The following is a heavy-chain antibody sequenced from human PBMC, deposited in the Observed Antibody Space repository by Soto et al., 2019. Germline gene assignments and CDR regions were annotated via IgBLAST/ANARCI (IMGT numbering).Heavy chain of an antibody. D-gene: IGHD2-15*01. V-gene: IGHV3-13*01. J-gene: IGHJ6*01. CDR3: GRVPLTYCRGGSCHYYSHGRDV. CDR2: IGTAGDT. CDR1: GFTFSSYD. Sequence: EVQLVESGGGLVQPGGSLRLSCAASGFTFSSYDMHWVRQATGKGLEWFSAIGTAGDTYYPGSVKGRFTISRENAKNSLYLHMNRRTAGDTALYYCGRVPLTYCRGGSCHYYSHGRDVWGKGTTVTVSS.